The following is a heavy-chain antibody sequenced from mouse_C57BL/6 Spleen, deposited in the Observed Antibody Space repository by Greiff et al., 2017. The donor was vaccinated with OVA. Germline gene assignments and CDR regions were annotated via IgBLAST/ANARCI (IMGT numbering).Heavy chain of an antibody. CDR2: IRNKANGYTT. CDR3: ARPSLSNWYYFDY. J-gene: IGHJ2*01. D-gene: IGHD6-2*01. CDR1: GFTFTDYY. V-gene: IGHV7-3*01. Sequence: EVKLVESGGGLVQPGGSLSLSCAASGFTFTDYYMSWVRQPPGKALEWLGFIRNKANGYTTEYSASVKGRFTISRDNSQSILYLQMNALRAEDSATDYCARPSLSNWYYFDYWGQGTTLTVSS.